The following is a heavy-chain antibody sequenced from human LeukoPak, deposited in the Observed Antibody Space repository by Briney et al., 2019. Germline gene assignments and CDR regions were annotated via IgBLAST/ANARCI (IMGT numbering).Heavy chain of an antibody. CDR1: GYTFTGYY. D-gene: IGHD3-22*01. V-gene: IGHV1-2*02. Sequence: GASVKVSCKASGYTFTGYYVHWVRQAPGQGLEWMAWINANSGGTNYAQKFQGRVTMTRDTSTSTAYVELSRLRSDDTAVYYCASTYYYDSSGYDAFDIWGQGTMVTVSS. J-gene: IGHJ3*02. CDR3: ASTYYYDSSGYDAFDI. CDR2: INANSGGT.